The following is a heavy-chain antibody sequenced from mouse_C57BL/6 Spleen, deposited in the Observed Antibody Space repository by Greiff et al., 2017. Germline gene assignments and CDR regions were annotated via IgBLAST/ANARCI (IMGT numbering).Heavy chain of an antibody. CDR3: ARGDDYGSSYDYAMDY. CDR2: ISYACSN. CDR1: GYSITSGYY. J-gene: IGHJ4*01. V-gene: IGHV3-6*01. Sequence: EVKVEESGPGLVKPSQSLSLTCSVTGYSITSGYYWNWIRQFPGNKLEWMGYISYACSNNYNPFLTNRISITRDTSKNQFFLKLNSVTTEDTATYYCARGDDYGSSYDYAMDYWGQGTSVTVSS. D-gene: IGHD1-1*01.